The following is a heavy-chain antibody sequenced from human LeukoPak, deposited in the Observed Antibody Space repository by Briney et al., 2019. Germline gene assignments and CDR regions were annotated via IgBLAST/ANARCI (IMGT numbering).Heavy chain of an antibody. Sequence: GASVKVSCKASGYTFTGYYMHWVRQAPGQGLEWMGWINPNSGGTNYAQKFQGRVTMTRDTSISTAYMELSRLRSDDTAVYYCARDEAYGGNYYYYYMDVWGKGTTVTVSS. J-gene: IGHJ6*03. CDR1: GYTFTGYY. CDR2: INPNSGGT. D-gene: IGHD4-23*01. CDR3: ARDEAYGGNYYYYYMDV. V-gene: IGHV1-2*02.